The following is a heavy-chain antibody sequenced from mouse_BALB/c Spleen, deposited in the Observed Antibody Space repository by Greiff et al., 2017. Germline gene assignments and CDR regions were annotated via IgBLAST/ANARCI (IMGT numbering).Heavy chain of an antibody. CDR3: ARAGGFAY. CDR1: GFTFSDYY. Sequence: DVKLVESGGGLVKPGGSLKLSCAASGFTFSDYYMYWVRQTPEKRLEWVATISDGGSYTYYPDSVKGRFTISRDNAKNNLYLQMSSLKSEDTAMYYCARAGGFAYWGQGTLVTVSA. D-gene: IGHD4-1*01. CDR2: ISDGGSYT. V-gene: IGHV5-4*02. J-gene: IGHJ3*01.